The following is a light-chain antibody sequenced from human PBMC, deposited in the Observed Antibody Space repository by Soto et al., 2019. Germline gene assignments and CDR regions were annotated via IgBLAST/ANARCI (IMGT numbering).Light chain of an antibody. Sequence: DVQMTQSPSSLSASVGDRVSITCRASQSIKKSLNWYQQKPGKAPKLLIYAASNLQSGVPSRFSGSGSGTDFTLTITGLQPEGFATYYCQQNYIVPPWTFGPGTKLEIK. CDR1: QSIKKS. V-gene: IGKV1-39*01. CDR2: AAS. J-gene: IGKJ1*01. CDR3: QQNYIVPPWT.